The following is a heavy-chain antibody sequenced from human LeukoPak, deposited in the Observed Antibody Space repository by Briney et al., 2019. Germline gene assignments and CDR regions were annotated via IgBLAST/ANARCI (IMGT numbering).Heavy chain of an antibody. CDR3: AKAFRGGGGATPPPH. D-gene: IGHD3-16*01. J-gene: IGHJ4*02. CDR2: ISGSGGST. V-gene: IGHV3-23*01. CDR1: GFTFSSYA. Sequence: PGGSLRLSCAASGFTFSSYAMSWVRQAPGKGLEWVSAISGSGGSTYYADSVKGRFTISRDNSKNTLYLQMNSLRAEDTAVYYWAKAFRGGGGATPPPHGGREPLVTVPS.